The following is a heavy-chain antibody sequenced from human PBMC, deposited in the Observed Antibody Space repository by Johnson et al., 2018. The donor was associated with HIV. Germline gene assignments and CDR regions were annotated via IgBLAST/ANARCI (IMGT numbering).Heavy chain of an antibody. CDR3: ARDLPWSSSWESDAFDI. Sequence: QVQLVESGGGVVQPGRSLRLSCAASGFTFSTYGMHWVRQAPGKGLEWVAVFWYDGSNNYYADSVGGRFTISRDNSKNTLHLQMNSLRAEDTAVYYCARDLPWSSSWESDAFDIWGQGTMVTVSS. CDR1: GFTFSTYG. J-gene: IGHJ3*02. D-gene: IGHD6-13*01. V-gene: IGHV3-33*01. CDR2: FWYDGSNN.